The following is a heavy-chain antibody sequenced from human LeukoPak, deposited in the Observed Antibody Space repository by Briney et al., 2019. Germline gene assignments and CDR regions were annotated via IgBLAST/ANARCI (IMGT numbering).Heavy chain of an antibody. CDR1: GFTFSSSG. J-gene: IGHJ5*02. V-gene: IGHV3-33*06. D-gene: IGHD6-19*01. Sequence: GGSLRLSCAASGFTFSSSGMDWVRQAPGKGLEWVAVIWYDGSKKYYTDSVKGRFTISRDDSKNTLYLQMNSLRAEDTAVYYCAKVTSAWSLDPWGQGTLVTVSS. CDR3: AKVTSAWSLDP. CDR2: IWYDGSKK.